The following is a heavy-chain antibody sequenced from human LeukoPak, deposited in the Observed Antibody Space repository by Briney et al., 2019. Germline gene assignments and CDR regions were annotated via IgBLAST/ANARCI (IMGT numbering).Heavy chain of an antibody. D-gene: IGHD3-22*01. CDR1: GGSIRNYY. CDR3: ASRAYYDSSGLDY. Sequence: SETLSLTCSVSGGSIRNYYWTWIRQPPGKGLECIAHVSNSGSTKYNPSLKSRVTISIDTSKKHFSLKLSSVTAADTGVYYCASRAYYDSSGLDYWGQGILVTVSS. V-gene: IGHV4-59*08. J-gene: IGHJ4*02. CDR2: VSNSGST.